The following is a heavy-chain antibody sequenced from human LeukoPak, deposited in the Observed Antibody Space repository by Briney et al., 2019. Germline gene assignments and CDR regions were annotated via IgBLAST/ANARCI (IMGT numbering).Heavy chain of an antibody. CDR1: GFTFSSYW. D-gene: IGHD3-9*01. Sequence: GGSLRLSCAASGFTFSSYWMHWVRHAPGKGLVWVSRINSDGSSTSYADSVKGRFTISRDNAKNTLHLQMNSLRAEDTAVYYCARVHDILTGYYPYYFDYWGQGTLVTVSS. V-gene: IGHV3-74*01. CDR3: ARVHDILTGYYPYYFDY. J-gene: IGHJ4*02. CDR2: INSDGSST.